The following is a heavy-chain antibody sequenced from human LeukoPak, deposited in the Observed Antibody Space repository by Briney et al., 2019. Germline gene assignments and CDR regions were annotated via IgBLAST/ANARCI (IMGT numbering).Heavy chain of an antibody. CDR3: ARDTAGTGWFDP. Sequence: SETLSLTCTVSGGSISSYYWSWIRQPPGKGLEWIGYIYYSGSTNYNPSLKSRVTISVDTSKNQFSLKLSSVTAADTAVYYCARDTAGTGWFDPWGQGTLVTVSS. CDR1: GGSISSYY. D-gene: IGHD6-13*01. CDR2: IYYSGST. V-gene: IGHV4-59*01. J-gene: IGHJ5*02.